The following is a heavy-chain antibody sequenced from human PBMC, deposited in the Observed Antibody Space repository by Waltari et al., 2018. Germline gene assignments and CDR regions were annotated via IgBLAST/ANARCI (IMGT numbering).Heavy chain of an antibody. CDR2: TYTSGST. CDR1: GRSLSRGRYS. D-gene: IGHD3-10*01. Sequence: QVQLQESGPGLVKPSQTLSLTCTVFGRSLSRGRYSWTWIRQPAGKGLEGIGHTYTSGSTNYNPSLKSRVAISIDTSKNQFSLKLSSVTAADTAVYYCARGLLWFGELKNFDYWGQGTLVTVSS. J-gene: IGHJ4*02. V-gene: IGHV4-61*02. CDR3: ARGLLWFGELKNFDY.